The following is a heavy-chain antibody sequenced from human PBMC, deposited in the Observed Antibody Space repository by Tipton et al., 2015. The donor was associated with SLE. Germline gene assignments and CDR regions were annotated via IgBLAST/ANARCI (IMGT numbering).Heavy chain of an antibody. CDR2: ISHDGGA. V-gene: IGHV4-34*10. J-gene: IGHJ4*02. Sequence: LRLSCTVFDGSLSGYYWAWLRQSPGKGLEWIGEISHDGGANYNPSLKSRVTMSVDTSKNQFSLRLSSVTAADTAVYYCARESRGYDFLDYWGQGTLVTVSS. CDR3: ARESRGYDFLDY. D-gene: IGHD5-12*01. CDR1: DGSLSGYY.